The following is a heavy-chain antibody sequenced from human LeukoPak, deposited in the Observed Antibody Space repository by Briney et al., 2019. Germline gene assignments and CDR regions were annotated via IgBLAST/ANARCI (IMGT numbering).Heavy chain of an antibody. CDR1: GFTVSSNY. J-gene: IGHJ4*02. CDR2: IYSGGST. V-gene: IGHV3-53*05. CDR3: AKDGAIAAAGHFDY. Sequence: PGGSLRLSCVVSGFTVSSNYMSWVRQAPGKGLEWVSVIYSGGSTYYADSVKGRFTISRDNSKNTLYLQMNSLRAEDTAVYYCAKDGAIAAAGHFDYWGQGTLVTVSS. D-gene: IGHD6-13*01.